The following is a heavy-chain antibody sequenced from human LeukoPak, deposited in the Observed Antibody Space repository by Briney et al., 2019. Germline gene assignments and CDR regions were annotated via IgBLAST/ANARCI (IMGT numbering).Heavy chain of an antibody. CDR3: ARGDLLLGYCSGGSCYYRDY. J-gene: IGHJ4*02. CDR2: INPNSGGT. CDR1: GYTFTGYY. Sequence: ASVKVSCKASGYTFTGYYMHWVRQAPGQGLEWMGRINPNSGGTNYAQKFQGRVTMTRDTSISTAYMELSRLRSDDTAAYYCARGDLLLGYCSGGSCYYRDYWGQGTLVTVSS. D-gene: IGHD2-15*01. V-gene: IGHV1-2*06.